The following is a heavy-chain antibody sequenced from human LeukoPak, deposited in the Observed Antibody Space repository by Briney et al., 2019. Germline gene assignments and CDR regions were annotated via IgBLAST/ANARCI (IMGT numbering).Heavy chain of an antibody. CDR2: ISAYNGNT. CDR3: ARDPPYCTNGVCYNGGFDY. V-gene: IGHV1-18*04. D-gene: IGHD2-8*01. CDR1: GYTFTGYY. Sequence: EASVKVSCKASGYTFTGYYMHWVRQAPGQGLEWMGWISAYNGNTNYAQKLQGRVTMTTDTSTSTAYMELRSLRSDDTAVYYCARDPPYCTNGVCYNGGFDYWGQGTLVTVSS. J-gene: IGHJ4*02.